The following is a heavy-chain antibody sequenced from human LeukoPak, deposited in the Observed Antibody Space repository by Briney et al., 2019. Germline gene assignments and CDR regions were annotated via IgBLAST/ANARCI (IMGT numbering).Heavy chain of an antibody. D-gene: IGHD5-24*01. V-gene: IGHV3-30*02. Sequence: GGSLRLSCAASGFTISSYGMHWVRQAPGKGLEWVAFIRYDGSNKYYADSVKGRFTISRDNSKNTLYLQMNSLRAEDTAVYYCASSIDGSRHRRFDYWGQGTLVTVSS. CDR3: ASSIDGSRHRRFDY. CDR2: IRYDGSNK. CDR1: GFTISSYG. J-gene: IGHJ4*02.